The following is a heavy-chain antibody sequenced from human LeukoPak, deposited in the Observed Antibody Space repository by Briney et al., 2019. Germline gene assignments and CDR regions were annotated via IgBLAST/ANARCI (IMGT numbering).Heavy chain of an antibody. J-gene: IGHJ4*02. D-gene: IGHD6-19*01. CDR1: GFTVISNY. Sequence: PGGSLRLSCAASGFTVISNYMSWVRQAPGKGLEWVSYISSRGSTIYHADSVKGRFTISRDNAKNSLYLQMNSLRAEATAVYYCARISGWSFDYWGQGTLVTVSS. CDR2: ISSRGSTI. CDR3: ARISGWSFDY. V-gene: IGHV3-11*04.